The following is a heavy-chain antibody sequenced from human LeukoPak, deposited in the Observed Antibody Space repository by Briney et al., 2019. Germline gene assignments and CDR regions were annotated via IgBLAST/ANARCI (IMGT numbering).Heavy chain of an antibody. V-gene: IGHV3-30*02. D-gene: IGHD6-13*01. CDR1: GFTFSGYD. CDR2: IRSDGSDK. Sequence: GGSLRLSCAASGFTFSGYDMHWVRLAPGKGLERVALIRSDGSDKYYADSVKGRFTISRDNSKNTVFLQMNSLRAEDTAVYYCAKDIAAAGGPCAYWGRGTLVTVSS. CDR3: AKDIAAAGGPCAY. J-gene: IGHJ4*02.